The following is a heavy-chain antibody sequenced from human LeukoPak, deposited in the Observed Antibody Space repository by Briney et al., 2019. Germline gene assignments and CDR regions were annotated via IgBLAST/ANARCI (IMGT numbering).Heavy chain of an antibody. Sequence: SVKVSCKASGGTFSSYAISWVRHAPGQGLEWMGRIIPIFGTANYAQKFQGRVTITTDESTSTAYMELSSLRSEDTAVYYCSRDSGDIVVVVAATGLDPWGQGTLVTVSS. CDR3: SRDSGDIVVVVAATGLDP. J-gene: IGHJ5*02. D-gene: IGHD2-15*01. V-gene: IGHV1-69*05. CDR2: IIPIFGTA. CDR1: GGTFSSYA.